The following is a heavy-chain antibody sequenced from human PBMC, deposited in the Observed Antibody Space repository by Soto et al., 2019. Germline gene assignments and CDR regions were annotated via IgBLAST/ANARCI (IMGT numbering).Heavy chain of an antibody. Sequence: GGSLRLSCAASGFTFSSYAMSWVRQAPGKGLEWVSAISGSGGSTYYADSVKGRFTISRDNSKNTLYLQMNSLRAEDTAVYYCAKVSSSWVPPVRVYYYYGMDVWGQGTTVTVSS. V-gene: IGHV3-23*01. CDR1: GFTFSSYA. CDR3: AKVSSSWVPPVRVYYYYGMDV. D-gene: IGHD6-13*01. CDR2: ISGSGGST. J-gene: IGHJ6*02.